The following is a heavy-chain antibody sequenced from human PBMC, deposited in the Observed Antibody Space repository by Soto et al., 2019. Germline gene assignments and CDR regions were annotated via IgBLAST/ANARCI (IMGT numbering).Heavy chain of an antibody. D-gene: IGHD1-26*01. V-gene: IGHV4-34*01. CDR2: INHLGST. CDR1: GGSLSDYF. CDR3: ARDTSGVYYFDS. J-gene: IGHJ4*02. Sequence: SETLSLTCVVSGGSLSDYFWSWIRQPPGKGLEWIGDINHLGSTYYNPSLKSRVTITVDTSKNQFSLKLSSVTAADTAVYFCARDTSGVYYFDSWGQGTLVTVS.